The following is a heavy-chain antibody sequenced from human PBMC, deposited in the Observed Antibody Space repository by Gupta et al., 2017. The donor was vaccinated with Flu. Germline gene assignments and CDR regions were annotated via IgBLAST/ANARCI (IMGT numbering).Heavy chain of an antibody. D-gene: IGHD4-17*01. CDR3: ARADYGDGVDY. V-gene: IGHV4-34*01. CDR2: INHSGST. CDR1: GGSFSGYY. Sequence: GGSFSGYYWSWIRQPPGKGLEWIGEINHSGSTNYNPSLKSRVTISVGTSKNQFSLKLSSVTAADTAVYYCARADYGDGVDYWGQGTLVTVSS. J-gene: IGHJ4*02.